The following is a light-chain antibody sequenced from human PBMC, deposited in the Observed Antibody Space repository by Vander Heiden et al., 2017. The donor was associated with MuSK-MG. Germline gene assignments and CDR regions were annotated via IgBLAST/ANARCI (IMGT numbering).Light chain of an antibody. Sequence: EIVLTQSPATLSLSPGERATLSCRASQSVRSYLAWYQQKPGQAPRLLIYDASNRATGIPARFSGSGSGTDFTLTISSLEPEDIAVYFCQQCSSWPSTFGPGTKVDIK. CDR1: QSVRSY. J-gene: IGKJ3*01. V-gene: IGKV3-11*01. CDR2: DAS. CDR3: QQCSSWPST.